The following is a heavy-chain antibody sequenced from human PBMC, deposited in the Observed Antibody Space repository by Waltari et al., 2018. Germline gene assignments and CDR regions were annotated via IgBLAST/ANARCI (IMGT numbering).Heavy chain of an antibody. CDR2: MTASGRM. CDR1: GFPFSTYT. V-gene: IGHV3-23*01. Sequence: EMQLLESGGGLVQPGGSLRLSCAASGFPFSTYTKNWVRQAPGEGLGWVAVMTASGRMGYGDSVNGRFIISRDNSKNTLYLEMYRLRVEDTARYYCAKDEGARLAPTFGMDAWGQGTTVIVSS. CDR3: AKDEGARLAPTFGMDA. D-gene: IGHD6-6*01. J-gene: IGHJ6*02.